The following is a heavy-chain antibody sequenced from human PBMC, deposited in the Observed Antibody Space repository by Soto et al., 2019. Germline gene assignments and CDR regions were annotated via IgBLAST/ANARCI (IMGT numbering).Heavy chain of an antibody. CDR2: IYYSGST. Sequence: SETLSLTCTVSGGSISSYYWSWIRQPPGKGLEWIGYIYYSGSTNYNPSLKSRVTMSVDTSKNQFSLKLSSVTAADTAVYYCARDNSYDIGRFDPWGQGTLVTVSS. J-gene: IGHJ5*02. CDR3: ARDNSYDIGRFDP. CDR1: GGSISSYY. V-gene: IGHV4-59*12. D-gene: IGHD3-9*01.